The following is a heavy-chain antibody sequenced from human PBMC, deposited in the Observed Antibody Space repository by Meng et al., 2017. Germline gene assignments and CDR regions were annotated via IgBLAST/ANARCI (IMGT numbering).Heavy chain of an antibody. V-gene: IGHV3-23*01. CDR2: ISGSGGST. J-gene: IGHJ4*02. Sequence: GESLKISCAASGFTFSSYAMSWVRQAPGKGLEWVSAISGSGGSTYYADSVKGRFTISRDNSKNTLYLRMNSLRAEDTAVYYCAKEDTAMVPAGYWGQGTLVTVSS. D-gene: IGHD5-18*01. CDR1: GFTFSSYA. CDR3: AKEDTAMVPAGY.